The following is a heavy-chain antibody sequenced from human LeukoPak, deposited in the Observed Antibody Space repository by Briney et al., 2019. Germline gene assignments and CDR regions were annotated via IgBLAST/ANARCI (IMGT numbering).Heavy chain of an antibody. D-gene: IGHD3-10*01. CDR2: ISSSSSYI. Sequence: PGGSLRLSCAASGFTFSSYSMNWVRQAPGKGLDWVSSISSSSSYIYYEDSVKGRFTISRDNAKNSLYLQMNSLRAEDTAVYYCARDATFLWFGELMSGRYGMDVWGKGTTVTVSS. V-gene: IGHV3-21*01. CDR3: ARDATFLWFGELMSGRYGMDV. J-gene: IGHJ6*04. CDR1: GFTFSSYS.